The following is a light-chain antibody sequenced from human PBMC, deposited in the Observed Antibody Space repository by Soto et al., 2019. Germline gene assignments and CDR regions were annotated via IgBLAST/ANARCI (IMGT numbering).Light chain of an antibody. CDR2: DAS. CDR3: QQYNSYPV. Sequence: DIQMTQSPSTLSASVGDRVTITCRASQSISSWLAWYQQKPGKAPKLLIYDASSLESGVPSRFXXXXXXXXXXXXXSXLQPDDFATYYCQQYNSYPVFGGGTKVEIK. V-gene: IGKV1-5*01. J-gene: IGKJ4*01. CDR1: QSISSW.